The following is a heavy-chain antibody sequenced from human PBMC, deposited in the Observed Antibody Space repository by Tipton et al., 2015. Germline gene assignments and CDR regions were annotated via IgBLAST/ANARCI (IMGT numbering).Heavy chain of an antibody. V-gene: IGHV4-59*01. J-gene: IGHJ4*02. D-gene: IGHD2-15*01. CDR3: ARGGWSLDY. Sequence: TLSLTCTVSGGSISSFYWSWIRQPPGKGLEWIGNIYYSGSTNYNPSLKSRVTISVDASKSQFSLRLSSVTDADTAVYYCARGGWSLDYWGQGSLVTVST. CDR2: IYYSGST. CDR1: GGSISSFY.